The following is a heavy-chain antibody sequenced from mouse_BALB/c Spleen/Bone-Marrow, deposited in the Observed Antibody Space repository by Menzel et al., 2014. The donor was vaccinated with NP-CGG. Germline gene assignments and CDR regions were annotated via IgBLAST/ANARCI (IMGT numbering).Heavy chain of an antibody. Sequence: EVKLLEPGGGLVQPGGSLRLSCATSGFTFTDYYMSWVRQPPGKALEWLGFIRNKANGYTTEYSASVKGRFTISRDNSQSILYLQMNTLRAEDSATYYCARDVGNYVRFAYWGQGTLVTVSA. J-gene: IGHJ3*01. D-gene: IGHD2-1*01. CDR1: GFTFTDYY. CDR2: IRNKANGYTT. V-gene: IGHV7-3*02. CDR3: ARDVGNYVRFAY.